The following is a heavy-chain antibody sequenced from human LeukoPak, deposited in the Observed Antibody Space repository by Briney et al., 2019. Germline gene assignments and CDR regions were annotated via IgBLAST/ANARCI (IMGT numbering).Heavy chain of an antibody. CDR1: GGSISSYY. D-gene: IGHD1-26*01. J-gene: IGHJ5*02. V-gene: IGHV4-59*08. CDR3: ARTDSGSPVLPHWFDP. Sequence: SETLSLTCTVSGGSISSYYWSWIRQPPGKGLEWIGYIYYSGSTNYNPSLKSRVTISVDTSKNQFSLKLSSVTAADTAVYYCARTDSGSPVLPHWFDPWGQGTLVTVSS. CDR2: IYYSGST.